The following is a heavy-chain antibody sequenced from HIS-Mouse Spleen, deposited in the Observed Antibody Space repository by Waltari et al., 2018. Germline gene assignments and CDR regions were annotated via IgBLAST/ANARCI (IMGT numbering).Heavy chain of an antibody. J-gene: IGHJ4*02. D-gene: IGHD1-26*01. CDR2: LSYDGSNK. V-gene: IGHV3-30*18. Sequence: QVQLVESGGGVVQPGRSLRLSCAASGFTFSSYGMLWVRQAPGKGQGWVAVLSYDGSNKFYADSVKGRFTISRDNSKNTLYVQMNSLRAEDTALYYCAKDRGSPLYFDYWGQGTLVTVSS. CDR3: AKDRGSPLYFDY. CDR1: GFTFSSYG.